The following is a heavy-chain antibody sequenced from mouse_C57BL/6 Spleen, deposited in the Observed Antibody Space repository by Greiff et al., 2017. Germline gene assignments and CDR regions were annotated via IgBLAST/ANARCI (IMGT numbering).Heavy chain of an antibody. CDR3: ASHYDYTFDY. J-gene: IGHJ2*01. V-gene: IGHV1-80*01. D-gene: IGHD2-4*01. CDR1: GYAFSSYW. Sequence: QVQLQQSWAVLVKPGASVKISCKASGYAFSSYWLNWVKHSPGKGLEWIGQIYPGDGDTNYNGKFTGKATLTADKSSSTAYMQLSSLTSEDSAVYFCASHYDYTFDYWGQGTTLTVSS. CDR2: IYPGDGDT.